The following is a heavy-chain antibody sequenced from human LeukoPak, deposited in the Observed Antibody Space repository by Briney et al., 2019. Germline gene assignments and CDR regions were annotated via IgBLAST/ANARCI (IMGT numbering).Heavy chain of an antibody. Sequence: GASLKISCKGFGSSFTYYSIGWVRPMPGKCLECMGIIYPGDSDTRYSPSFQGQVTISADKSISTAYLQWSSLRASDTAMYYCARCGEMATISSCYFDYWGQGTVVTVSS. J-gene: IGHJ4*02. CDR1: GSSFTYYS. D-gene: IGHD5-24*01. CDR3: ARCGEMATISSCYFDY. CDR2: IYPGDSDT. V-gene: IGHV5-51*01.